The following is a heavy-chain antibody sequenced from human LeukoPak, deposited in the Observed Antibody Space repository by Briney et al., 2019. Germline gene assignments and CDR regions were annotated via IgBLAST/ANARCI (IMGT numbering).Heavy chain of an antibody. CDR3: ARAPDYGDYVEAFDI. Sequence: GGSLRLSCAASGFTFSSYAMSWVRQAPGKGLEWVSAISGSGGSTYYADSVKGRFTISRDNSKNTLYLQMNSLRAEDTAVYYCARAPDYGDYVEAFDIWGQGTTVTVSS. D-gene: IGHD4-17*01. V-gene: IGHV3-23*01. J-gene: IGHJ3*02. CDR2: ISGSGGST. CDR1: GFTFSSYA.